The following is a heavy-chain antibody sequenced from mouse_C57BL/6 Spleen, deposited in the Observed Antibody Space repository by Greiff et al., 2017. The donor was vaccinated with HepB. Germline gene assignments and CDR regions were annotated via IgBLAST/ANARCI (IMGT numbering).Heavy chain of an antibody. D-gene: IGHD1-1*01. CDR2: IYPGDGDT. CDR3: AREGSTVVDYFDY. J-gene: IGHJ2*01. Sequence: VQLKESGAELVKPGASVKISCNASGYAFSSYWMNWVKQRPGKGLEWIGQIYPGDGDTNYNGKFKGKATLTADKSSSTAYMQLSSLTSEDSAVYFCAREGSTVVDYFDYWGQGTTLTVSS. V-gene: IGHV1-80*01. CDR1: GYAFSSYW.